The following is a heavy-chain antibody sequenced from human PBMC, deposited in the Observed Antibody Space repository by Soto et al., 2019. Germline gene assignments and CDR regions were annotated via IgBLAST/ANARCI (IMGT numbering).Heavy chain of an antibody. CDR3: ARSPSVVPAARLRWEDYYYGMDV. D-gene: IGHD2-2*01. CDR2: IIPIFGTA. V-gene: IGHV1-69*01. J-gene: IGHJ6*02. CDR1: GGTFSSYA. Sequence: QVQLVQSGAEVKKPGSSVKVSCKASGGTFSSYAISWVRQAPGQGLEWMGGIIPIFGTANYAQKFQGRVTITADESTSTGYMELRSLRSEDTAVYYCARSPSVVPAARLRWEDYYYGMDVWGQGTTVTVSS.